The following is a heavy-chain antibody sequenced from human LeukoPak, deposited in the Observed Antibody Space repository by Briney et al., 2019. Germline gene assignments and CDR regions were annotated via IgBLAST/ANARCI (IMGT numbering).Heavy chain of an antibody. CDR1: GGSISSSSYY. J-gene: IGHJ4*02. CDR2: IYYSGST. V-gene: IGHV4-39*07. CDR3: ARDGGDGKYYLFEY. Sequence: SETLSLTCTVSGGSISSSSYYWGWIRQPPGKGLEWIESIYYSGSTYYNPSLKSRVTVSLDTSNNQFSLRLKSVTAADTAVYYCARDGGDGKYYLFEYWGQGTLVTVSS. D-gene: IGHD1-26*01.